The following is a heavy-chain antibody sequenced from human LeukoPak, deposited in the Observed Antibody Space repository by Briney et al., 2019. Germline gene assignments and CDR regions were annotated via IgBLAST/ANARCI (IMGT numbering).Heavy chain of an antibody. CDR2: INPSGGST. CDR1: GYTFTSYY. J-gene: IGHJ4*02. D-gene: IGHD3-10*01. CDR3: ARVSDYGSGSYNYFDY. V-gene: IGHV1-46*03. Sequence: ASVKVSCKASGYTFTSYYMHWVRQAPGQGLEWMGIINPSGGSTSYAQKFQGRVTMTRDTSTGTVYMELSSLRSEDTAVYYCARVSDYGSGSYNYFDYWGQGTLVTVSS.